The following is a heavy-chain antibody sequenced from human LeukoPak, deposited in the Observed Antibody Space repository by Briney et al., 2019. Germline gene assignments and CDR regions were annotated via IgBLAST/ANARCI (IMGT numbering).Heavy chain of an antibody. CDR1: GFPFSSYE. CDR3: ARGTRPDY. V-gene: IGHV3-48*03. Sequence: PGGSLRLSCAASGFPFSSYEMNRVRQAPGKGLEWVSYITSRGTSTYCADSVKGRFTISRDNAKNSLYLQMNSLRAEDTAVYYCARGTRPDYWGQGTLVTVSS. D-gene: IGHD1-1*01. CDR2: ITSRGTST. J-gene: IGHJ4*02.